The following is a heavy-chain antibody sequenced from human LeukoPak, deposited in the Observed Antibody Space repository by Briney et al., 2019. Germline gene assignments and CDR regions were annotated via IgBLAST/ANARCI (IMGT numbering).Heavy chain of an antibody. D-gene: IGHD2-21*02. J-gene: IGHJ4*02. CDR2: FDPEDGET. Sequence: ASVRPSCKVSGYTLTELSMHWVRQAPGKGLEWMGGFDPEDGETIYAQKFQGRVTMTEDTSTDTAYMELSSLRSEDTAVYYCATVVVTAPGEDYFDYWGQGTLVTVSS. CDR3: ATVVVTAPGEDYFDY. V-gene: IGHV1-24*01. CDR1: GYTLTELS.